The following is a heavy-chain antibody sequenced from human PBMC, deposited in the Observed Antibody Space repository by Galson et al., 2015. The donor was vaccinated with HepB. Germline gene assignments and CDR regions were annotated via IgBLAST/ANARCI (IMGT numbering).Heavy chain of an antibody. J-gene: IGHJ3*02. Sequence: SLRLSCAASGFTFSTHAMSWVRQAPGQGLEWVSAISSSGASTYYADSVKGRFTISRDNSKNTLYLQMSSLRAEDTAVYYCAKDGCERGYCSSTSFYLDIWGQGTMVTVSS. CDR3: AKDGCERGYCSSTSFYLDI. D-gene: IGHD2-2*01. CDR2: ISSSGAST. CDR1: GFTFSTHA. V-gene: IGHV3-23*01.